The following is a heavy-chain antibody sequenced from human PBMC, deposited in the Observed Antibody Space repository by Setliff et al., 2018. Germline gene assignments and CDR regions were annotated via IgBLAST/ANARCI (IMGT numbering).Heavy chain of an antibody. D-gene: IGHD3-3*01. CDR3: ARASPTVTFFRVLVISWWDP. Sequence: PSETLSLTCAVYGGSFTDHFWSWIRQPPGKGLEWIGEINHSGSTNYNPSLKSRVSISVDASKNQFSLKLSSVTAADTATYYCARASPTVTFFRVLVISWWDPWGQGSLVTVSS. V-gene: IGHV4-34*01. CDR2: INHSGST. J-gene: IGHJ5*02. CDR1: GGSFTDHF.